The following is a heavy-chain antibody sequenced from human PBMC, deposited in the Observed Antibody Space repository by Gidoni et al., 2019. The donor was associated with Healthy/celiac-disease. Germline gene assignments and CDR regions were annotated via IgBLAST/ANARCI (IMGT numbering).Heavy chain of an antibody. J-gene: IGHJ5*02. CDR1: GFTFGDYA. V-gene: IGHV3-49*03. D-gene: IGHD3-3*01. CDR2: IRSKAYGGTT. Sequence: EVQLVESGGGLVQPGRSLRLSCTASGFTFGDYAMSWFRQAPGKGLEWVGFIRSKAYGGTTEYAASVKGRFTISRDDSKSIAYLQMNSLKTEDTAVYYCTREGPLLEWLLYGFDPWGQGTLVTVSS. CDR3: TREGPLLEWLLYGFDP.